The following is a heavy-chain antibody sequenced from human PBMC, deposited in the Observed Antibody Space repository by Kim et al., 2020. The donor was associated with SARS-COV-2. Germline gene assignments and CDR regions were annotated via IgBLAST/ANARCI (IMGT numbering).Heavy chain of an antibody. CDR2: IKQDGSEK. CDR3: ARTPAYYDSRKSRYFDL. J-gene: IGHJ2*01. CDR1: GFTFSSYW. D-gene: IGHD3-22*01. Sequence: GGSLRLSCAASGFTFSSYWMSWVRQAPGKGLEWVANIKQDGSEKYYVDSVKGRFTISRDNAKNSLYLQMNSLRAEDTAVYYCARTPAYYDSRKSRYFDLWGRGTLVTVSS. V-gene: IGHV3-7*01.